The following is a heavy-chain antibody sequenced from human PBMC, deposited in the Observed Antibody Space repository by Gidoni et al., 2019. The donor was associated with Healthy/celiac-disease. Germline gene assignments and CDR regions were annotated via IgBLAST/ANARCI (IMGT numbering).Heavy chain of an antibody. CDR1: GSTGSSYG. CDR3: ARGATVTPWGLDYYYYGMDV. D-gene: IGHD4-17*01. V-gene: IGHV3-33*01. J-gene: IGHJ6*02. Sequence: AVNGSTGSSYGMHWVRQAPGKGLEWVAVIWYDGSNKYYADSVKGRFTISRDNSKNTLYLQMNSLRAEDTAVYYCARGATVTPWGLDYYYYGMDVWGQGTTVTVSS. CDR2: IWYDGSNK.